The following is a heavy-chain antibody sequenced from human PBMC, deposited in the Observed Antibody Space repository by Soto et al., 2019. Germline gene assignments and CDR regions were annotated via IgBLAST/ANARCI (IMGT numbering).Heavy chain of an antibody. CDR2: ISSSSSYI. CDR3: ARDGGEVELRQRRPFTFDP. CDR1: GFTFSSYS. D-gene: IGHD2-21*01. Sequence: EVQLVESGGGLVKPGGSLRLSCAASGFTFSSYSMNWVRQAPGKGLEWVSSISSSSSYIYYADSVKGRFTISRDNAKNSLYLQMNSLRAEDTAVYYCARDGGEVELRQRRPFTFDPWGQGTLVTVSS. V-gene: IGHV3-21*01. J-gene: IGHJ5*02.